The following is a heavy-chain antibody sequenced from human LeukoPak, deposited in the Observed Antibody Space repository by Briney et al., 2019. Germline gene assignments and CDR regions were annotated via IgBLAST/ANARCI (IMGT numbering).Heavy chain of an antibody. CDR3: ARDIDRVFNWFDP. D-gene: IGHD6-13*01. V-gene: IGHV1-3*01. CDR1: GYVFTSYA. Sequence: ASVKVSCKASGYVFTSYAMHWVRQAPGQRLEWMGWINAGNGNTKYSQKFQGRVTITRDTSATTVYMELSSLRSEDTAVYYCARDIDRVFNWFDPWGQGTLVTVSS. CDR2: INAGNGNT. J-gene: IGHJ5*02.